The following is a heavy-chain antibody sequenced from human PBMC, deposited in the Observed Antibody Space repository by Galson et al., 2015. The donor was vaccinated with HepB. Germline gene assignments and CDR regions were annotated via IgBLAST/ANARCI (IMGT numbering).Heavy chain of an antibody. CDR3: AHRGYGDYVLSFDY. CDR1: GFSLGTSGVG. J-gene: IGHJ4*02. D-gene: IGHD4-17*01. Sequence: PALVKPTQTLTLTCTFSGFSLGTSGVGVGWIRQPPGKALEWLALIYWDDDKRYSPSLKSRLTITKDTSKNQVVLTMTNMDPVDTATYYCAHRGYGDYVLSFDYWGQGALVTVSS. V-gene: IGHV2-5*02. CDR2: IYWDDDK.